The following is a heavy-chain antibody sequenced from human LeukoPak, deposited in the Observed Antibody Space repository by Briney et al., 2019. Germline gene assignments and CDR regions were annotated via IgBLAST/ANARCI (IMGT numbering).Heavy chain of an antibody. CDR2: ISGSGGST. Sequence: GRSLRLSCAASGFTFSSYAMSWVRQAPGKGLEWVSAISGSGGSTYYADSVKGRFTISRDNSKNTLYLQMNSLRAEDTAVYYCAKDIFGGGYYYGMDVWGQGTTVTVSS. V-gene: IGHV3-23*01. CDR3: AKDIFGGGYYYGMDV. CDR1: GFTFSSYA. J-gene: IGHJ6*02. D-gene: IGHD3-3*01.